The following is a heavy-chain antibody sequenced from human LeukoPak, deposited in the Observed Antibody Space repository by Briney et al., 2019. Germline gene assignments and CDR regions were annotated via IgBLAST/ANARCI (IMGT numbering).Heavy chain of an antibody. CDR2: ISSSSSYI. V-gene: IGHV3-21*04. D-gene: IGHD3-10*01. CDR1: GLIVSSYS. CDR3: AKDRGDFDY. Sequence: GGSLRLSCAASGLIVSSYSMNWVRRAPGKGLEWVSSISSSSSYIYYADSVKGRFTISRDNAKNSLYLQMNSLRAEDTAVYYCAKDRGDFDYWGQGTLVTVSS. J-gene: IGHJ4*02.